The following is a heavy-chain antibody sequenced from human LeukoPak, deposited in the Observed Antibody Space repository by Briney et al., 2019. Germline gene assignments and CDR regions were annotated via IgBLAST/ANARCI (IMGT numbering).Heavy chain of an antibody. CDR1: GYTFTGYY. Sequence: ASVKVSCKASGYTFTGYYMHWVRQAPGQGLEGMGWINPNRGITKYAQKFQGRVTMTRDTSISTAYMELSRLRSDDTAVYYCARGVRNSGSYYVDYWGQGTPVTVSS. J-gene: IGHJ4*02. V-gene: IGHV1-2*02. D-gene: IGHD1-26*01. CDR2: INPNRGIT. CDR3: ARGVRNSGSYYVDY.